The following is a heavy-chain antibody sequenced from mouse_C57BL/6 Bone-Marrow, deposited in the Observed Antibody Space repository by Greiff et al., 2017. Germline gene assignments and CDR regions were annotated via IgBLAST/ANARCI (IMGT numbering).Heavy chain of an antibody. Sequence: EVNLVESGGGLVQPGGSLKLSCAASGFTFSDYYMYWVRQTPEKRLEWVAYISNGGGSTYYPDTVKGRFTISRDNAKNTLYLQMSRLKSEDTAMYYCASADDYGSSYVAYWGQGTLVTVSA. V-gene: IGHV5-12*01. J-gene: IGHJ3*01. CDR1: GFTFSDYY. CDR2: ISNGGGST. CDR3: ASADDYGSSYVAY. D-gene: IGHD1-1*01.